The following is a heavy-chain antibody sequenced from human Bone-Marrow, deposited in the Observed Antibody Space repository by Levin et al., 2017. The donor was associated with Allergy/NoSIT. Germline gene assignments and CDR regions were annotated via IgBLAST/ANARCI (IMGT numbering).Heavy chain of an antibody. J-gene: IGHJ3*02. Sequence: GGSLRLSCAASGFTFSSYVMHWVRQAPGKGLEWVAVIWYDGSNKYYADSVKGRFTISRDNSKNTLYLQMNSLRAEDTAVYYCARGGDCSGGSCYSAFDIWGQGTMVTVSS. CDR1: GFTFSSYV. CDR3: ARGGDCSGGSCYSAFDI. V-gene: IGHV3-33*01. CDR2: IWYDGSNK. D-gene: IGHD2-15*01.